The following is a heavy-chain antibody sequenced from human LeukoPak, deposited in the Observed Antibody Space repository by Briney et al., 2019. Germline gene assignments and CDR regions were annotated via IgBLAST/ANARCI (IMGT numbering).Heavy chain of an antibody. Sequence: ASVKVSCKXSGYTFTSYYMHWVQQAPGQGLEWMGIINPSGGSTSYAQKFQGRVTMTRDTSTSTVYMELSSLRSEDTAVYYCARDLGSGTMDYWGQGTLVTVSS. CDR3: ARDLGSGTMDY. V-gene: IGHV1-46*01. CDR1: GYTFTSYY. CDR2: INPSGGST. J-gene: IGHJ4*02. D-gene: IGHD1-14*01.